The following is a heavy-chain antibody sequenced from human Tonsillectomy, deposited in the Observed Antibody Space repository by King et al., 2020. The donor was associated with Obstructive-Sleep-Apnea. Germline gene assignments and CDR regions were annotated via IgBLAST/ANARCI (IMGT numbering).Heavy chain of an antibody. J-gene: IGHJ4*02. D-gene: IGHD2-15*01. CDR1: GYSISSGYY. CDR2: IYHSGST. CDR3: ATVSRYCSGGSCYGFDY. Sequence: VQLQESGPGLVKPSETLSLTCTVSGYSISSGYYWGWIRQPPGKGLEWIGSIYHSGSTYYNPSLKIRVTMSVDTSKNQFSLKLSSVTAADTAVYYCATVSRYCSGGSCYGFDYWGQGTLVTVSS. V-gene: IGHV4-38-2*02.